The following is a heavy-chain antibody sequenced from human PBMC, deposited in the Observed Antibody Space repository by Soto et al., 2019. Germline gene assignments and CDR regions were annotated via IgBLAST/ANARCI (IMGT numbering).Heavy chain of an antibody. CDR3: ERDEDLNFAVVIMGYYYDGMDV. D-gene: IGHD3-3*01. CDR2: ISAYNGNT. J-gene: IGHJ6*02. V-gene: IGHV1-18*01. CDR1: GYTFTSYG. Sequence: QVQLVQSGAEVKKPGASVQVSCKASGYTFTSYGISWVRQAPGQGREWMGWISAYNGNTNYAQKLQGRVTMTTHKSSSTAYMQQRSLRSDDTAVYYCERDEDLNFAVVIMGYYYDGMDVGCQGSKVTDSS.